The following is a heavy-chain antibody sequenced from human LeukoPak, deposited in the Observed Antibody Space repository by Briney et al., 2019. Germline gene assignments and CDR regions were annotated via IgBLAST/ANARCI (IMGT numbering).Heavy chain of an antibody. CDR2: IYYSGST. V-gene: IGHV4-59*01. CDR3: ARAGSSGYSFFDY. CDR1: GGSISSYY. D-gene: IGHD3-22*01. Sequence: SETLSLTCTVSGGSISSYYWSWIRQPPGKGLEWIGYIYYSGSTNYNPSLKSRVTISVDTSKNQFSLKLSSVTAADTAVYYCARAGSSGYSFFDYWGQGTLVTVSS. J-gene: IGHJ4*02.